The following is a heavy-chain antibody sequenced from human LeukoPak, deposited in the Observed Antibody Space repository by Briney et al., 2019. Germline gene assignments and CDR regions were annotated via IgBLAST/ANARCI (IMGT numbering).Heavy chain of an antibody. D-gene: IGHD1-1*01. CDR3: ARDMDQLPDEN. CDR1: VFSFSAYS. J-gene: IGHJ4*02. CDR2: INDFSTDI. Sequence: GGSLRLSCVSSVFSFSAYSMNWVRQAPGKGLEWVSIINDFSTDIHYADSVKGRFTISRDNAKNSLYLQMSSLRVEDTAVYYCARDMDQLPDENWGRGTLVTVSS. V-gene: IGHV3-21*01.